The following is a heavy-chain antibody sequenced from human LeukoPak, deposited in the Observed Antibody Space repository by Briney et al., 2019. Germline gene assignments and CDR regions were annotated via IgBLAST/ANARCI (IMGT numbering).Heavy chain of an antibody. CDR3: ARAPIDSGRAIDY. Sequence: PSGTLSLTCAVSGGSISSSNWWSWVRQPPGKGLEWIGEIYHGGSTNYNPSLKSRVTISVDKSKNQFSLKLNSVTAADTAVYYCARAPIDSGRAIDYWGQGTLVTVSS. D-gene: IGHD1-26*01. J-gene: IGHJ4*02. CDR2: IYHGGST. V-gene: IGHV4-4*02. CDR1: GGSISSSNW.